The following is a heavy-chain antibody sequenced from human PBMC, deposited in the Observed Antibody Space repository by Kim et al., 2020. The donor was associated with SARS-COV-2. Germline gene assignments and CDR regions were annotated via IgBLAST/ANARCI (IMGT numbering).Heavy chain of an antibody. D-gene: IGHD6-19*01. J-gene: IGHJ4*02. CDR2: NT. Sequence: NTRYSPKFQGRVSITRDTSATPAYLEVSGLISEDTAVYYCAREAVAGSFDYWGQGSLVTVSS. V-gene: IGHV1-3*01. CDR3: AREAVAGSFDY.